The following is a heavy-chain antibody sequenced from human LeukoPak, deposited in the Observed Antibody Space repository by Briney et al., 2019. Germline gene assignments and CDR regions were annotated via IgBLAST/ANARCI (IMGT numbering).Heavy chain of an antibody. V-gene: IGHV3-23*01. Sequence: GGSLRLSCAASGFTFSSYAMSWVRQAPGKGLEWVSTISNSDGNTYYADSVKGRFTISRDNSKNTLYLQMNSLRAEDTAVYYCAKKRGVAVAVIDYWGQGTLVTVSS. CDR3: AKKRGVAVAVIDY. J-gene: IGHJ4*02. CDR2: ISNSDGNT. CDR1: GFTFSSYA. D-gene: IGHD6-19*01.